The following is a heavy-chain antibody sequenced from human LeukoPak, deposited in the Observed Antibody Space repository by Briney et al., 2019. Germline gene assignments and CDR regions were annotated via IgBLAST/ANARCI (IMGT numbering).Heavy chain of an antibody. D-gene: IGHD6-13*01. CDR3: AGDPPSRNYFDY. Sequence: ASVKVSCKASGGTFISYAISWVRQAPGQGLEWMGGIIPIFGTANYAQKFQGRVTITADESTSTAYMELSSLRSEDTAVYYCAGDPPSRNYFDYWGQGTLVTVSS. CDR1: GGTFISYA. CDR2: IIPIFGTA. J-gene: IGHJ4*02. V-gene: IGHV1-69*13.